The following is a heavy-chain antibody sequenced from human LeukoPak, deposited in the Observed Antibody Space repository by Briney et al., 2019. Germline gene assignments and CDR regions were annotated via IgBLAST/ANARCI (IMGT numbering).Heavy chain of an antibody. D-gene: IGHD6-6*01. CDR2: ISSSGSTI. J-gene: IGHJ4*02. Sequence: PGGSLRLSCEASGFTFKDYGMHWVRQAPGKGLEWVSYISSSGSTIYYADSVKGRFTISRDNAKNSLYLQMNSLRAEDTAVYYCAREASQLVFDYWGQGTLVTVSS. CDR3: AREASQLVFDY. CDR1: GFTFKDYG. V-gene: IGHV3-48*04.